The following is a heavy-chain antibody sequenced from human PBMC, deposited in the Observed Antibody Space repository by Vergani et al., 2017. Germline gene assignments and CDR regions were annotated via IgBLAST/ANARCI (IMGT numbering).Heavy chain of an antibody. D-gene: IGHD4-17*01. Sequence: EVQLVESGGGLVKPGGSLRLSCAASGFTFSSYSMNWVRQAPGKGLEWVSSISSSSSYIYYADSVKGRFTISRDNAKNSLYLQMNSLRAEDTAVYYCAREAYGDYLVGGYYFDYWGQGTLVTVSS. CDR1: GFTFSSYS. CDR3: AREAYGDYLVGGYYFDY. V-gene: IGHV3-21*01. J-gene: IGHJ4*02. CDR2: ISSSSSYI.